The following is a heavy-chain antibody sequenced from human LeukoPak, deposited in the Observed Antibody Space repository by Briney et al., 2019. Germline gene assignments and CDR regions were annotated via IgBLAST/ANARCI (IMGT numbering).Heavy chain of an antibody. CDR3: ARGANYGMDV. CDR2: INHSGST. J-gene: IGHJ6*02. CDR1: GGAFSGYS. Sequence: PSETLSVTCGVYGGAFSGYSWTWIRQPPGKGLEWIGEINHSGSTNYKPSLKSRVTISVDTSKKHFSLRLSSLTAADTAVYYCARGANYGMDVWGQGSTVTVSS. V-gene: IGHV4-34*01.